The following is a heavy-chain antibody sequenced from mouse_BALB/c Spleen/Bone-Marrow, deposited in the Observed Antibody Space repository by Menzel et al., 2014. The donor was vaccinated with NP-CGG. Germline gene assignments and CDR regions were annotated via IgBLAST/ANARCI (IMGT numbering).Heavy chain of an antibody. J-gene: IGHJ3*01. Sequence: EVKVEESGGGLVKSGGSLKLSCAASGFSFNSYGMSWVRQTPEKRLEWVATISGGGSYTFYPDSVKGRFTISRDNAKNNRYLQLSSLRSEDTALYYCARHAYYDQTEVSFVYWGQGTLVTVS. CDR1: GFSFNSYG. V-gene: IGHV5-9-2*01. D-gene: IGHD2-4*01. CDR2: ISGGGSYT. CDR3: ARHAYYDQTEVSFVY.